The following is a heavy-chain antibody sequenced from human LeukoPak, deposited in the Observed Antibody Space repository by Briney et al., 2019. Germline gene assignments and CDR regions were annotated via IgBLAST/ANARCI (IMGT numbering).Heavy chain of an antibody. CDR2: IYYSGST. J-gene: IGHJ4*02. Sequence: SETLSLTCTVSGGSISSSSYYWGWIRQPPGKGLEWIGSIYYSGSTYYNPSLKSRVTISVDTSKNQFSLKLSSVTAADTAVYYCARRAPPDYYDSSGYYLHLGDYWGQGTLVTVSS. D-gene: IGHD3-22*01. CDR3: ARRAPPDYYDSSGYYLHLGDY. V-gene: IGHV4-39*01. CDR1: GGSISSSSYY.